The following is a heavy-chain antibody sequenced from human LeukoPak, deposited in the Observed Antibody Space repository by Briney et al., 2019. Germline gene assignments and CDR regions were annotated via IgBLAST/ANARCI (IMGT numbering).Heavy chain of an antibody. D-gene: IGHD3-3*01. CDR3: ARVYDFWRGLCLDI. Sequence: ASVKVSCKASGYTFTSYAMNWVRQAPGQGLEWMGWINTNTGNPTYAQGFTGRFVFSLDTSVSTAYLQISSLKAEDTTVYYFARVYDFWRGLCLDIWGQGTMNTVSS. CDR2: INTNTGNP. V-gene: IGHV7-4-1*02. CDR1: GYTFTSYA. J-gene: IGHJ3*02.